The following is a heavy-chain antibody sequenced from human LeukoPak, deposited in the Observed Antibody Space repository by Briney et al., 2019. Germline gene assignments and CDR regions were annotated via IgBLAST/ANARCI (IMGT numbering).Heavy chain of an antibody. CDR2: INPNSGGT. V-gene: IGHV1-2*02. CDR1: GYTFTGYY. CDR3: ARGRIGYYLDY. J-gene: IGHJ4*02. D-gene: IGHD3-22*01. Sequence: ASVKVSCKASGYTFTGYYMHWLRQAPGQGLEWMGWINPNSGGTNYAEKFQGRVTMTSDTSISTAYMELTRLRSDDTAVYYCARGRIGYYLDYWGQGTLAPVSS.